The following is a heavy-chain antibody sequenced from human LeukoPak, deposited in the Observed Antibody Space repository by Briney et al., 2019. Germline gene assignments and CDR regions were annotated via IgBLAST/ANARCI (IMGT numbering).Heavy chain of an antibody. D-gene: IGHD3-22*01. CDR3: AKNWDDYDSSGPIDH. CDR2: IGASGLNT. CDR1: GFSFSAYA. V-gene: IGHV3-23*01. Sequence: GGSLRLSCAASGFSFSAYAMNWVRQAPGKGLEWVSGIGASGLNTYYADTVKGRLTISRDNSNNAVYLQLYSLRVDDTAVYYCAKNWDDYDSSGPIDHWGQGALVTVSS. J-gene: IGHJ4*02.